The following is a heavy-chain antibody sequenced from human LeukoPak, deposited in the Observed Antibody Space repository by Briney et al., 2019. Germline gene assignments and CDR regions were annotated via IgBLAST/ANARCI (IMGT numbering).Heavy chain of an antibody. CDR3: SRKGSNWDLLVDH. CDR2: ISSGTSYI. Sequence: PGGSLRLSCAASGFTFNTYTMNWVRQAPGKGLEWVSSISSGTSYIYYADSVKGRFTISRDNANNSLFLQMNSLRVDDTAVYYCSRKGSNWDLLVDHWGQGIQVTVSS. D-gene: IGHD1-1*01. V-gene: IGHV3-21*01. CDR1: GFTFNTYT. J-gene: IGHJ4*02.